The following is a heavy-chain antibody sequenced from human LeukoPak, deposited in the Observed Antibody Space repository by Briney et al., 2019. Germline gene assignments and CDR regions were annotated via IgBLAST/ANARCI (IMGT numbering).Heavy chain of an antibody. D-gene: IGHD3/OR15-3a*01. CDR2: IKRKGDDGTI. Sequence: PGGSLRLSCAASGFTFSNAWMSWVRQAPGRGLEWVGRIKRKGDDGTIDYAAPAKGRLSISRDDSRNTLYLQMNSLKSEDTAVYYCTAGTGRSDFDYWGQGTLVTVSS. CDR3: TAGTGRSDFDY. CDR1: GFTFSNAW. J-gene: IGHJ4*02. V-gene: IGHV3-15*01.